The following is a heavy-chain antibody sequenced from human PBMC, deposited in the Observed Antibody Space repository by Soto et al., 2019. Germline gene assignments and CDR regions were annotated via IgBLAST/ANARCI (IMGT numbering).Heavy chain of an antibody. V-gene: IGHV4-30-2*01. CDR1: GGSISSGGYS. D-gene: IGHD5-18*01. CDR3: ARAVDTAMALDY. Sequence: PSETLSLTCAVSGGSISSGGYSWSWIRQPPGKGLEWIGYIYHSGSTYYNPSLKSRVTISVDRSKNQFSLKLSSVTAADTAVYYCARAVDTAMALDYWGQGTLVTVS. J-gene: IGHJ4*02. CDR2: IYHSGST.